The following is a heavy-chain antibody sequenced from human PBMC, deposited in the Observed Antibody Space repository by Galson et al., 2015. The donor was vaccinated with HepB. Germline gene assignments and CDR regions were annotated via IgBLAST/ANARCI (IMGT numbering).Heavy chain of an antibody. D-gene: IGHD7-27*01. J-gene: IGHJ4*02. V-gene: IGHV2-5*02. CDR3: ALKGNGDRLTSFDY. CDR1: GFSLSTGGLG. Sequence: PALVKPTQTLTLTCTFSGFSLSTGGLGVGWIRQPPGKALEWLALIYWDDDKRYRPSLKSRLTITKDASKNQVVLTMTNMDPVDTATYYCALKGNGDRLTSFDYWGQGTLVIVSS. CDR2: IYWDDDK.